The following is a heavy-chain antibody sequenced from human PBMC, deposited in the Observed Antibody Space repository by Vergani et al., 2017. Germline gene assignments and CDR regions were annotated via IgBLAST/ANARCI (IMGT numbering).Heavy chain of an antibody. CDR1: GFTFSSYG. J-gene: IGHJ4*02. V-gene: IGHV3-33*01. CDR3: ASEAGPLYDLWGGKGFLNY. CDR2: IWYDGSNK. D-gene: IGHD3-3*01. Sequence: QVQPVESGGGVVQPGRSLRLSCAASGFTFSSYGMHWVRQAPGKGLEWVAVIWYDGSNKYYADSVKGRFTISRDNSKNTLYLHMNSLSAVDTAVSYCASEAGPLYDLWGGKGFLNYWGQGTLVTVSS.